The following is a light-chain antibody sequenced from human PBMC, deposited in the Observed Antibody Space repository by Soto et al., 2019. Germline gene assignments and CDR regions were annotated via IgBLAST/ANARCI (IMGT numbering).Light chain of an antibody. CDR3: QQRRSWPPTIT. Sequence: VLTQSPATLSVSPGERATLSCRASQSVSRKLAWYQQTRGQAPRLLIYDASYRATDIPPRFSGSGSGTDFTLTISSLEPEDFAVYYCQQRRSWPPTITFGQGTRLEIK. CDR1: QSVSRK. J-gene: IGKJ5*01. V-gene: IGKV3-11*01. CDR2: DAS.